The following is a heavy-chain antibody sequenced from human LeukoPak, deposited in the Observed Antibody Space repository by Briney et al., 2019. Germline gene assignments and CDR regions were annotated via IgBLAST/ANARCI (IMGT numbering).Heavy chain of an antibody. V-gene: IGHV1-69*01. J-gene: IGHJ4*02. Sequence: ASVKVSCKASGGTFSSYAISWVRQAPGQGLEWMGGIIPIFGTANYAQKFQGRVTITADESTSTAYMELSSLRSEDTAVYYCARGPVRGYYYDSSGYYSDYWGQGTLVTVSS. CDR1: GGTFSSYA. D-gene: IGHD3-22*01. CDR3: ARGPVRGYYYDSSGYYSDY. CDR2: IIPIFGTA.